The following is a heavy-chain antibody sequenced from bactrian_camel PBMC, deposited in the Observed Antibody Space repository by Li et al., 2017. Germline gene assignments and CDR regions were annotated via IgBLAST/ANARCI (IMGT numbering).Heavy chain of an antibody. V-gene: IGHV3-2*01. D-gene: IGHD6*01. Sequence: HVQLVESGGGSVQAGGSLRLSCAASGVTFSSHYLSWVRQAPGKGLEWVASIYSDGRYTYYPDSVKGRFTTSRDNAKNTLYLQIDNLKPEDTAVYYCAASLRGGSWYYGMDYWGKGTQVTVS. CDR1: GVTFSSHY. CDR2: IYSDGRYT. J-gene: IGHJ7*01.